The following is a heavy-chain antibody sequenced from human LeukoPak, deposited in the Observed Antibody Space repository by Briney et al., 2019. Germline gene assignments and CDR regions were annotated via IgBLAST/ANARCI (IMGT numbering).Heavy chain of an antibody. D-gene: IGHD5-24*01. V-gene: IGHV3-64D*06. CDR1: GFTFSSYP. Sequence: PGGSLRLFCAASGFTFSSYPMHWVRQAPGKGLEYVAVVNNNGGTTYYADSVKGRFTISRDNSKNTLYLQMSSLRPEDTAVYYCVRGWRNMDVWGQGTTVTVSS. CDR3: VRGWRNMDV. J-gene: IGHJ6*02. CDR2: VNNNGGTT.